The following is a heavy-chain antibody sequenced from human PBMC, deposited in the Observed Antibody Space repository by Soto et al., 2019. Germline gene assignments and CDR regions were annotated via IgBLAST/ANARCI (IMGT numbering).Heavy chain of an antibody. D-gene: IGHD3-16*02. CDR1: GFTFSNAW. CDR3: TTDPSPTHGITFGGVIARGY. Sequence: EVQLVESGGGLVKPGGSLRLSCAASGFTFSNAWMSWVRQAPGKGLEWVGRIKSKTDGGTTDYAAPVKGRFTISRDDSKNTLYLQMNSLKTEDTAVYYCTTDPSPTHGITFGGVIARGYWGQGTLVTVSS. CDR2: IKSKTDGGTT. J-gene: IGHJ4*02. V-gene: IGHV3-15*01.